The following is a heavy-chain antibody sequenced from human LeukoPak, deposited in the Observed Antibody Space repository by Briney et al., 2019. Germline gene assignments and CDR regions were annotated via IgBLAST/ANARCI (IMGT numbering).Heavy chain of an antibody. D-gene: IGHD2-2*01. Sequence: GRSLRLSCAASGFTFSAYSINWVRQAPGKGLEWVSSISGSSNYIYYADSVKGRFTISRDNAKNSLYLQVDSLRAEDTALYYCARGGGLGYCSSTSCYVYFDYWGQGTLVTVSS. CDR1: GFTFSAYS. CDR3: ARGGGLGYCSSTSCYVYFDY. CDR2: ISGSSNYI. V-gene: IGHV3-21*06. J-gene: IGHJ4*02.